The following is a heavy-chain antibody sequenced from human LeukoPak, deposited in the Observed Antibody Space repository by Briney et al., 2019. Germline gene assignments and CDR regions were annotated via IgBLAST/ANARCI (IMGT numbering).Heavy chain of an antibody. J-gene: IGHJ3*02. CDR2: MNPNSGNT. D-gene: IGHD1-1*01. CDR1: GYTFTSYD. CDR3: AREAGTDAFDI. Sequence: ASVKVFCKASGYTFTSYDINWVRQATGQGLEWMGWMNPNSGNTGYAQKFQGRVTITRNTSISTAYMELSSLRSEDTAVYYCAREAGTDAFDIWGQGTMVTVSS. V-gene: IGHV1-8*03.